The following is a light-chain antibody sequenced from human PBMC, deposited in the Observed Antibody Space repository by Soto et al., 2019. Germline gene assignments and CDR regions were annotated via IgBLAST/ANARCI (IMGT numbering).Light chain of an antibody. CDR1: QSIRTW. J-gene: IGKJ1*01. CDR2: DAS. CDR3: QKYDSAPT. Sequence: DIQITQSPSTLSASVGDRVTITCRASQSIRTWLAWYQHKPGQAPKLLIYDASTVESGVPSRLSGSGSGTDFTITISSLQPEDSASYYCQKYDSAPTFGPGTKVDIK. V-gene: IGKV1-5*01.